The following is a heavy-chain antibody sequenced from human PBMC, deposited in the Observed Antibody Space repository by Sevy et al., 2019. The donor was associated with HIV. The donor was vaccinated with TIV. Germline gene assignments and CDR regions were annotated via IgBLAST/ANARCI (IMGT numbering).Heavy chain of an antibody. CDR2: ISFGGADT. Sequence: GGSLRLSCAASGFTFATYAMTWVRQAPGKGLEWVSVISFGGADTYYEDSVKGRFTISRDNSKSTLYLQMNSLRAEDTAVFYCAKDRVSGSYYTSDFDSWGQGTLVTVSS. D-gene: IGHD3-10*01. CDR1: GFTFATYA. V-gene: IGHV3-23*01. J-gene: IGHJ4*02. CDR3: AKDRVSGSYYTSDFDS.